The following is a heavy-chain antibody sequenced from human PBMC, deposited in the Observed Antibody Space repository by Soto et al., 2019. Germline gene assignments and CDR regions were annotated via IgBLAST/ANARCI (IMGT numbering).Heavy chain of an antibody. D-gene: IGHD3-22*01. CDR1: GFTFSSYS. V-gene: IGHV3-21*01. CDR3: AREVSYDSSGFRDY. CDR2: ISSSSSYI. J-gene: IGHJ4*02. Sequence: GGSLRLSCAASGFTFSSYSMNWVRQAPGTGLEWVSSISSSSSYIYYADSVQGRFTISRDKAKNSLYLQMNSLRAEDTAVYYCAREVSYDSSGFRDYWGQGTLVTVSS.